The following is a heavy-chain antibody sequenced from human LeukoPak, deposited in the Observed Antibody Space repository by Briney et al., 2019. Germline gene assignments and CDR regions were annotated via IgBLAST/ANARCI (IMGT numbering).Heavy chain of an antibody. Sequence: PSETLSLTCTVSGGSISSYYWSWIRQPPGKELEWIGDIYYSGSTNYNPSLKSRVTISVDTSKNQFSLKLSSVTAADTAVYYCAGRRGYCSGGSCYNFDYWGQGTLVTVSS. CDR2: IYYSGST. D-gene: IGHD2-15*01. V-gene: IGHV4-59*01. J-gene: IGHJ4*02. CDR3: AGRRGYCSGGSCYNFDY. CDR1: GGSISSYY.